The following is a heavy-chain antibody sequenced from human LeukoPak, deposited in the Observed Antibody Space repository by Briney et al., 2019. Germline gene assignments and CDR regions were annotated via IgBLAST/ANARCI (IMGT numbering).Heavy chain of an antibody. CDR3: ARDLSYGQRNWFDP. Sequence: SETLSLTCAVYGGSFSGYYWSWIRQPPGKGLEWIGYIYYSGSTYYNPSLKSRVTISVDTSKNQFSLKLSSVTAADTAVYYCARDLSYGQRNWFDPWGQGTLVTVSS. CDR2: IYYSGST. D-gene: IGHD5-18*01. J-gene: IGHJ5*02. CDR1: GGSFSGYY. V-gene: IGHV4-34*01.